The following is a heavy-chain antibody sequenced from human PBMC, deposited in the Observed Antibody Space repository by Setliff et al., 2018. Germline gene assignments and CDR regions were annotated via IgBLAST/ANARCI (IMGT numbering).Heavy chain of an antibody. J-gene: IGHJ4*02. CDR3: ARSWRAGALNHFDY. CDR2: IISMGSYT. D-gene: IGHD3-3*01. V-gene: IGHV3-21*04. CDR1: GFSLTSHN. Sequence: GGSLRLSCVASGFSLTSHNIHWVRQAPGKGLEWVSSIISMGSYTHFGESVKGRFTMSRDNAHDSVFLQMHSLRVEDTAVYYCARSWRAGALNHFDYWGQGSRVTVSS.